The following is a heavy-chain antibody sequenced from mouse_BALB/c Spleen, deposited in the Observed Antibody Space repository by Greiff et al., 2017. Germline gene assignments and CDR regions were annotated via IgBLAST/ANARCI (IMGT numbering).Heavy chain of an antibody. D-gene: IGHD2-14*01. CDR1: GYAFSSYW. V-gene: IGHV1-80*01. J-gene: IGHJ3*01. CDR3: ARDYRYDGGFAY. CDR2: IYPGDGDT. Sequence: VQLHQSGAELVRPGSSVKISCKASGYAFSSYWMNWVKQRPGQGLEWIGQIYPGDGDTNYNGKFKGKATLTADKSSSTAYMQLSSLTSEDSAVYFCARDYRYDGGFAYWGQGTLVTVSA.